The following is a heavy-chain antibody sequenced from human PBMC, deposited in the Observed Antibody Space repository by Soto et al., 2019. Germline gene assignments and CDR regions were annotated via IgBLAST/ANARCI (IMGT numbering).Heavy chain of an antibody. D-gene: IGHD6-19*01. J-gene: IGHJ6*02. CDR3: ASGASSGRIRAAYGIDV. CDR2: ISSNGGST. CDR1: GFTFSNYG. V-gene: IGHV3-64*07. Sequence: EVQLVESGGGLVQPGGSLRLSCAASGFTFSNYGMHWVRQAPGKGLEYVSGISSNGGSTNYVDSVKGRFTISRDNSKNTLYLQMGSLAAEDMAVYDSASGASSGRIRAAYGIDVWGQGTTVPVSS.